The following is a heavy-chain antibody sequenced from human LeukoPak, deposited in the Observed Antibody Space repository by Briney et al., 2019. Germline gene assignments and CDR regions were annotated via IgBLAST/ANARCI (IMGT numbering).Heavy chain of an antibody. Sequence: SETLSLTCTVSGYSITSGYYWGWFRQPPGKGLEWIASISHTGTTYYNPSLKSRVTISVDTSKNQFSLKLSSVTAADTAVYYCAREKDYYDSSGPSDYWGQGTLVTVSS. V-gene: IGHV4-38-2*02. D-gene: IGHD3-22*01. CDR2: ISHTGTT. J-gene: IGHJ4*02. CDR1: GYSITSGYY. CDR3: AREKDYYDSSGPSDY.